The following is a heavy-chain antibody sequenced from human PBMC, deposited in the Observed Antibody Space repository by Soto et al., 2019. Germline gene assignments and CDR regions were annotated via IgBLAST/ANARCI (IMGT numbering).Heavy chain of an antibody. J-gene: IGHJ6*03. CDR2: ISWDSGII. CDR1: GITFEDYA. V-gene: IGHV3-9*01. D-gene: IGHD5-12*01. CDR3: AKGGYSGYDTHYYYYYFMDV. Sequence: EVQLVESGGGLVQPGRSLRLSCAASGITFEDYAMHWVRQVPGNGLEWVSGISWDSGIIGYADSVKGRFTISRENAKKSLYLQMNSLRGEDTALYHCAKGGYSGYDTHYYYYYFMDVWGKGTTVTVSS.